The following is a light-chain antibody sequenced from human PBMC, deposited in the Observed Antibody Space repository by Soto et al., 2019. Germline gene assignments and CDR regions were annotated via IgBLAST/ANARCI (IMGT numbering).Light chain of an antibody. CDR2: EVS. V-gene: IGLV2-14*01. J-gene: IGLJ1*01. Sequence: QSALTQPASVSGSPGQSITISCTGSSSDVGGYNYVSWYQQHPGKAPKLMISEVSNRPSGVSDRFSGSKSGNTASLTISGLQAEDEADYYCSSFTSRSTLYVFGTGTKVTVL. CDR3: SSFTSRSTLYV. CDR1: SSDVGGYNY.